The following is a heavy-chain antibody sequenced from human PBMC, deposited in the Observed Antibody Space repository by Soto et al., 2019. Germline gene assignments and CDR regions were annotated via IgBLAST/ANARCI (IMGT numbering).Heavy chain of an antibody. D-gene: IGHD2-21*02. Sequence: GAAVTISCEGSGYSVTSYWSGWVRQMTGKGLEWMGIIYPGDSDTRYSPSFQGQVTISADKSISTAYLQWSSLKASDTAMYYCASTYCGGDCYFSDDAFDIWGQGTMVTVSS. CDR1: GYSVTSYW. V-gene: IGHV5-51*01. CDR2: IYPGDSDT. CDR3: ASTYCGGDCYFSDDAFDI. J-gene: IGHJ3*02.